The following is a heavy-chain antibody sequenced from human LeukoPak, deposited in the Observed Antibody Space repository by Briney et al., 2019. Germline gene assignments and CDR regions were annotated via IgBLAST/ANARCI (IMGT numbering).Heavy chain of an antibody. CDR1: GYTFSNYG. Sequence: ASVKVSCKASGYTFSNYGMSWVRQAPGQGLEWMGWISAKNGNIDYAQKFEGRLTMTADRSTSTAYMELRSLRFDDTAVYYCARRIVGGHLGDYWGQGTLVTVSP. D-gene: IGHD1-26*01. J-gene: IGHJ4*02. CDR3: ARRIVGGHLGDY. CDR2: ISAKNGNI. V-gene: IGHV1-18*01.